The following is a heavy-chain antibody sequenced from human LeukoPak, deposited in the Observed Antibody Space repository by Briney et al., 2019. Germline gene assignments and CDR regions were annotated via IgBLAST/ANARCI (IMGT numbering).Heavy chain of an antibody. J-gene: IGHJ5*02. CDR1: GFTFSSYA. CDR2: ISSNGIST. CDR3: ARTQQWLATGGWYWFDT. Sequence: GGSLRLSCAASGFTFSSYAIHWVRQAPGKGLEFVSSISSNGISTYYGNSVKGRFTISRDNSKNTVYLQMGSLKAEDMAVYYCARTQQWLATGGWYWFDTWGQGTLVTVSS. V-gene: IGHV3-64*01. D-gene: IGHD6-19*01.